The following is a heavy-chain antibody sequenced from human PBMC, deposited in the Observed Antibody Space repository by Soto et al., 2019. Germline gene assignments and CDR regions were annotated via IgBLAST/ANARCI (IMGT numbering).Heavy chain of an antibody. V-gene: IGHV4-39*01. Sequence: SETLSLTCTVSGDSISNTNYFWAWIRQPPGKGLEWIGTINYSGETYYNPALTGRVPISADASMNQVSLAMRSVAAAATPVSYCARQIGRGLWAFDISGQGTMVTVSS. CDR2: INYSGET. D-gene: IGHD3-10*01. J-gene: IGHJ3*02. CDR3: ARQIGRGLWAFDI. CDR1: GDSISNTNYF.